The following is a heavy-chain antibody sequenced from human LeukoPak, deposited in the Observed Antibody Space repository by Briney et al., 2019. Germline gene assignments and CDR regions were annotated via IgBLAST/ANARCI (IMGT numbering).Heavy chain of an antibody. J-gene: IGHJ4*02. Sequence: SETLSLTCTVSGASISSYYWSWIRQPPGKGLEWIGYIYYSGSTNYNPALKSRVTISEDTSKNQISLKLSSVTAPDTAVYYCARVRGYYDSSGYDYWGQGTLVTVSS. V-gene: IGHV4-59*01. CDR2: IYYSGST. CDR3: ARVRGYYDSSGYDY. D-gene: IGHD3-22*01. CDR1: GASISSYY.